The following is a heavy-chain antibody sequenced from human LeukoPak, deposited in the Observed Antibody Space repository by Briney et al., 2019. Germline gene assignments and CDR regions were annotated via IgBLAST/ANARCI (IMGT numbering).Heavy chain of an antibody. V-gene: IGHV3-48*03. CDR2: ISSSGSTI. Sequence: GGSLRLSSAASGFTFTTYERNWVRQAPTKGLEWLSYISSSGSTIYYAGSVKGRFTISRDNAKNSLYLQMNSLRAEDKAVYYCASRPPHGHSVGFDYWGQGTLVTVSS. CDR1: GFTFTTYE. D-gene: IGHD1-26*01. J-gene: IGHJ4*02. CDR3: ASRPPHGHSVGFDY.